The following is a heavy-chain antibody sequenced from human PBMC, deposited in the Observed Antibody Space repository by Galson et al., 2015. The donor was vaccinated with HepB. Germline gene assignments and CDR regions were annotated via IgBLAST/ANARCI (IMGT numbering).Heavy chain of an antibody. V-gene: IGHV1-18*01. CDR3: ARGRVYDYVWGSYRSSYFDY. J-gene: IGHJ4*02. CDR2: ISAYNGNT. D-gene: IGHD3-16*02. Sequence: SVKVSCKASGYTFTSYGISWVRQAPGQGLEWMGWISAYNGNTDYAQKLQGRVTMTTDTSTSTAYMELRSLRSDDTAVYYCARGRVYDYVWGSYRSSYFDYWGQGTLVTVSS. CDR1: GYTFTSYG.